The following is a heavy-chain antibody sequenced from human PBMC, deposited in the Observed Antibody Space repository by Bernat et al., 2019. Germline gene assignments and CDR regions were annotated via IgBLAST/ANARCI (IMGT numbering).Heavy chain of an antibody. Sequence: QVQLQQWGAGLLKPSETLSLTCAVYGGSFSGYYWSWIRQPPGKGLEWIGEINHSGSTNYNPSLKSRVTISVDTTKNQFSLKLSSVTAADTAVYYCTRMTHRRAPYGSSYDWGQGTLVTVSS. CDR1: GGSFSGYY. CDR3: TRMTHRRAPYGSSYD. D-gene: IGHD6-6*01. J-gene: IGHJ4*02. CDR2: INHSGST. V-gene: IGHV4-34*01.